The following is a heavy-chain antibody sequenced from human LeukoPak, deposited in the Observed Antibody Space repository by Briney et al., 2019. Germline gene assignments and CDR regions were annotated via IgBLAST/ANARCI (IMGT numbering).Heavy chain of an antibody. V-gene: IGHV3-7*01. CDR2: IKGDGSDK. CDR1: GFTVNSNY. CDR3: ARPFGSGTYYQFDL. J-gene: IGHJ4*02. D-gene: IGHD3-10*01. Sequence: GGSLRLSCAASGFTVNSNYMSWVRQAPGKGLEWVANIKGDGSDKYYLDSLKGRFTVSRDDAKNSLYLQVNSLRGDDTAVYYCARPFGSGTYYQFDLWGQGTLVTVSS.